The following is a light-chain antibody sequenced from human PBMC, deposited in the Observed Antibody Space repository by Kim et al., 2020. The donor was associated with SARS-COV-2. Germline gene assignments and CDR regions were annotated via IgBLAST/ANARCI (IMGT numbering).Light chain of an antibody. Sequence: GPRVIISCSGSSSNIGSNYVYWYQQFPGAAPKLLVYKNNQRPSGVPDRFSGSKSGTSASLAISGLRSEDEADYYCAAWDDSLSGPVFGGGTQLTVL. V-gene: IGLV1-47*01. CDR2: KNN. J-gene: IGLJ3*02. CDR1: SSNIGSNY. CDR3: AAWDDSLSGPV.